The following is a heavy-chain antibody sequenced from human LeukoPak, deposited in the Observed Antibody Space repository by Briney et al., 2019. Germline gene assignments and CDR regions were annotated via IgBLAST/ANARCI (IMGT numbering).Heavy chain of an antibody. J-gene: IGHJ5*02. Sequence: SETLSLTCAVYGGSFSGYSWTWIRQPPGKGLEWIGEIDHTGSTNYNASLTSRVTISADTSQNQFSLRLSSVTAADTAVYYCARVYVTVVRGSWLDPWGQGTLVTVSS. CDR2: IDHTGST. V-gene: IGHV4-34*01. CDR1: GGSFSGYS. D-gene: IGHD3-10*01. CDR3: ARVYVTVVRGSWLDP.